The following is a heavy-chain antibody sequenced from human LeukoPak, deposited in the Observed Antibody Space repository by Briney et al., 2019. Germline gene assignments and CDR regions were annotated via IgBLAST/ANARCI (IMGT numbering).Heavy chain of an antibody. Sequence: PSETLSLTCAVSGYSISSGYYWGWIRQPPGKGLEWIGSMYHSGSTYFNPSLKSRVTISVDTSKNQFFLKLSSVTAADTAVYYCARAVSIAVTSANFDYWGQGTLVTVSS. D-gene: IGHD6-19*01. CDR2: MYHSGST. V-gene: IGHV4-38-2*01. CDR3: ARAVSIAVTSANFDY. CDR1: GYSISSGYY. J-gene: IGHJ4*02.